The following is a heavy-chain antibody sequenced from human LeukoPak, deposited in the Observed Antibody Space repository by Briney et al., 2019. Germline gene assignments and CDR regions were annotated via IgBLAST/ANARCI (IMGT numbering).Heavy chain of an antibody. CDR1: EFTFSSYW. V-gene: IGHV3-7*01. CDR3: ATSRTFDY. CDR2: IKRDGSEK. J-gene: IGHJ4*02. D-gene: IGHD1-7*01. Sequence: GGSLRLSCAASEFTFSSYWMNWVRQAPGKGLEWVANIKRDGSEKYYVDSVKGRFTISRDNAENSLYLQMNSLRAEDTAVYYCATSRTFDYWGQGTLVTVSS.